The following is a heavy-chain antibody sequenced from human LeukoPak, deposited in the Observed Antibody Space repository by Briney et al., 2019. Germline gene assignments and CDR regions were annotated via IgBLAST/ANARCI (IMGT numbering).Heavy chain of an antibody. V-gene: IGHV4-34*01. D-gene: IGHD1-26*01. CDR1: GVSFSGNY. CDR2: INHRGST. Sequence: SETLSLTCAVYGVSFSGNYWSWIRQPPGKGLEWIGEINHRGSTSYNPSLKSRVTISVDTSKNQFSLKLGSVTAADTAVYYCARGTGASDYYYYGMDGWGQGTTVTVSS. J-gene: IGHJ6*02. CDR3: ARGTGASDYYYYGMDG.